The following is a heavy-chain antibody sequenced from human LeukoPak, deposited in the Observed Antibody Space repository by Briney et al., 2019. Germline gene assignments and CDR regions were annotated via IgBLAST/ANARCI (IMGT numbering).Heavy chain of an antibody. Sequence: PSETLSLTCTVSGGSISSHYWSWVRQPPGKGLEWIGYIYYSGSTNYNPSLKSRVTISVDTSKNRFSLKLSSVTAADTAVYYCARIRGVIMEYYFDYWGQGTLVTVSS. CDR3: ARIRGVIMEYYFDY. D-gene: IGHD3-10*01. J-gene: IGHJ4*02. CDR2: IYYSGST. V-gene: IGHV4-59*11. CDR1: GGSISSHY.